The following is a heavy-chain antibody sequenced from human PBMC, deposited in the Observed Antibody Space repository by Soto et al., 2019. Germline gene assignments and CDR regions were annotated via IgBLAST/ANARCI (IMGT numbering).Heavy chain of an antibody. CDR2: MGGSGRST. CDR1: GFTFSSYA. Sequence: EVQLLESGGGLVQPGGSLRLSCAASGFTFSSYAMTWVRQAPGKGLEWVSSMGGSGRSTYYTDSVKGRFTISRDNSKSTLYLQMTSLRGEDSALYYCAKDLPGALLPTGFDSWGPGTLVTVSS. V-gene: IGHV3-23*01. CDR3: AKDLPGALLPTGFDS. D-gene: IGHD3-22*01. J-gene: IGHJ5*01.